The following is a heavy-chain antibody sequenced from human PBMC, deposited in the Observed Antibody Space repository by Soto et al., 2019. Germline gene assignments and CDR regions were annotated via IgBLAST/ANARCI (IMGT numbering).Heavy chain of an antibody. Sequence: ASVKVSCKASGYPFSSYGINWVRQATGQGLEWMGWMNPNSVNTGYAQKFQGRVTMTRNTSISTAYMELSSLRSEDTAVYYCARGLGSSSWPDQDAFDIWGQGTMVTVSS. J-gene: IGHJ3*02. D-gene: IGHD6-13*01. CDR3: ARGLGSSSWPDQDAFDI. V-gene: IGHV1-8*02. CDR1: GYPFSSYG. CDR2: MNPNSVNT.